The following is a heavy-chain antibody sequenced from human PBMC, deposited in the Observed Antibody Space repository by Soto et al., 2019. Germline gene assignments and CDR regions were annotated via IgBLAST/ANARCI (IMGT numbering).Heavy chain of an antibody. CDR1: GFTFSSYG. D-gene: IGHD4-17*01. CDR3: AKDRPTVTNRGLFDY. Sequence: QVQLVESGGGVVQPGRSLRLSCAASGFTFSSYGMHWVRQAPGKGLEWVAVISYDGSNKYYADSVKGRFTISRDNSKNTLYLQMNSLRAEDTAVYYCAKDRPTVTNRGLFDYWGQGTLVTVSS. V-gene: IGHV3-30*18. J-gene: IGHJ4*02. CDR2: ISYDGSNK.